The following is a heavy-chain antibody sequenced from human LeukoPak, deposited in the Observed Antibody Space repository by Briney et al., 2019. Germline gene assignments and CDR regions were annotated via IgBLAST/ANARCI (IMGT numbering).Heavy chain of an antibody. CDR2: ISGSGGST. CDR1: GFTFSSYA. CDR3: AKDLGYCSSTSCSGFDY. D-gene: IGHD2-2*01. Sequence: AGGSLRLSCAASGFTFSSYAMSWVRQAPGKGPEWVSAISGSGGSTYYADSVKGRFTISRDNSKNTLYLQMNSLRAEDTAVYYCAKDLGYCSSTSCSGFDYWGQGTLVTVSS. J-gene: IGHJ4*02. V-gene: IGHV3-23*01.